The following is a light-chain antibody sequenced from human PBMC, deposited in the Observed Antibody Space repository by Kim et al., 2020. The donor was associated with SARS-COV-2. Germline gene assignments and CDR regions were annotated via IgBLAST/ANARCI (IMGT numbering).Light chain of an antibody. CDR2: EVN. CDR3: SSYINSNTVI. V-gene: IGLV2-18*02. Sequence: GQSVTISCTGTSGDVGGYNRVSWYQQPPGTAPKLIIYEVNKRPSGVPGRFSGSKSGNTASLTISVLQAEDEADYYCSSYINSNTVIFGGGTKVTVL. CDR1: SGDVGGYNR. J-gene: IGLJ2*01.